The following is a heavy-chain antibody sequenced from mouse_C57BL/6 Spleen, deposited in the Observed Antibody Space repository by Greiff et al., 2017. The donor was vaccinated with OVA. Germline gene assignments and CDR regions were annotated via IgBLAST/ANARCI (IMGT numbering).Heavy chain of an antibody. Sequence: EVQLQESGGGLVKPGGSLKLSCAASGFTFSDYGMHWVRQAPEKGLEWVAYISSGSSTIYYADTVKGRFTISRDNAKNTLFLQMTSLRSEDTAMYYCAREGLRNFDYWGQGTTLTVSS. CDR3: AREGLRNFDY. V-gene: IGHV5-17*01. D-gene: IGHD2-4*01. J-gene: IGHJ2*01. CDR2: ISSGSSTI. CDR1: GFTFSDYG.